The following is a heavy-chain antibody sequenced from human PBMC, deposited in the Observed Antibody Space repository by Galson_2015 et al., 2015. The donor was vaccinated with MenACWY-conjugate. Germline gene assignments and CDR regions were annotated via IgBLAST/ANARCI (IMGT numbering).Heavy chain of an antibody. CDR1: GYKFSNYW. CDR2: IYPVDSDT. CDR3: ARHSGAGGNQYWYFDL. D-gene: IGHD4-23*01. V-gene: IGHV5-51*01. J-gene: IGHJ2*01. Sequence: QSGAEVKKPGESLKISCKGSGYKFSNYWIGWVRQMPGKGLEWMGNIYPVDSDTKYSPSFEGQVTISADKSITTAYLQWSSLKASDTAIYDCARHSGAGGNQYWYFDLWGRGTLVTVSS.